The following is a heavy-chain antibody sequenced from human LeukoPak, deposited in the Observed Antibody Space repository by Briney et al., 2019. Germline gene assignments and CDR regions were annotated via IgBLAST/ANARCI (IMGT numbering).Heavy chain of an antibody. CDR3: VKDLGSSIRNPTFDY. Sequence: SLRLSCAASGFTFDDFGMHLVRQGPGKGLGWGSGISWNSGTIGYADSVKGRFTISRDNAKNSLYLQMKSLRAEDTALYYCVKDLGSSIRNPTFDYWGQGTLVTVSS. CDR2: ISWNSGTI. CDR1: GFTFDDFG. D-gene: IGHD2-2*01. J-gene: IGHJ4*02. V-gene: IGHV3-9*01.